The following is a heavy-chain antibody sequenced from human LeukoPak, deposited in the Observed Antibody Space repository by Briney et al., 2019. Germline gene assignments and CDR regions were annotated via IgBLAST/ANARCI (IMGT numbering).Heavy chain of an antibody. CDR3: ASRVTTVTTVPLEQHYYYYGMDV. D-gene: IGHD4-17*01. J-gene: IGHJ6*02. Sequence: ASVKVSCKASGGTFSSYAISWVRQAPGQGLEWMGRIIPILGIANYAQKFQGRVTITADKSTSTAYMELSSLRSEDTAVYYCASRVTTVTTVPLEQHYYYYGMDVWGQGTTVTVSS. CDR1: GGTFSSYA. CDR2: IIPILGIA. V-gene: IGHV1-69*04.